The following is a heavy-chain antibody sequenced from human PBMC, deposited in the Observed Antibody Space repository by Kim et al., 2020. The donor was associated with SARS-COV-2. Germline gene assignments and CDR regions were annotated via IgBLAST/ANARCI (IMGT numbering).Heavy chain of an antibody. V-gene: IGHV4-59*01. CDR3: ARGSYSNAYGMDV. CDR1: GGSISSYY. Sequence: SETLSLTCTVSGGSISSYYWSWIRQPPGKGLEWIGYIYYSGSTNYNPSLKSRVTISVDTSKNQFSLKLSSVTAADTAVYYCARGSYSNAYGMDVWGQGTT. CDR2: IYYSGST. J-gene: IGHJ6*02. D-gene: IGHD4-4*01.